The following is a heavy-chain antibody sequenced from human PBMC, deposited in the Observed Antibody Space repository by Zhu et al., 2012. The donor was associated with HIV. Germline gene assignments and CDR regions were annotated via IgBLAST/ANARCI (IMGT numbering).Heavy chain of an antibody. J-gene: IGHJ4*02. CDR3: ASGGGGYCSGGSCYPFDY. D-gene: IGHD2-15*01. Sequence: QVQLQESGPGLVKPSETLSLTCAVSGYSISSGYYWGWIRQPPGKGLEWIGNIYHSGSTNYNPSLKSRVTISVDTSKNQFSLKLSSVTAADTAVYYCASGGGGYCSGGSCYPFDYWGQGTLVTVSS. CDR1: GYSISSGYY. V-gene: IGHV4-38-2*01. CDR2: IYHSGST.